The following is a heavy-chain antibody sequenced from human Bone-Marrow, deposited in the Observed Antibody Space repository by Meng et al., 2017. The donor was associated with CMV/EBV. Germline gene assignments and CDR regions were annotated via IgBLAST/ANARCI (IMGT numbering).Heavy chain of an antibody. CDR2: INPNSGGT. CDR1: GYTFTGYY. J-gene: IGHJ4*02. D-gene: IGHD2-2*03. CDR3: ARDLDIVVVGGVNY. Sequence: ASVKVSCKASGYTFTGYYMHWVRQAPGQGLEWMGWINPNSGGTNYAQKFQGRVTMTRDTSISTAYMELSRLRSDDTAVYYCARDLDIVVVGGVNYWGQGTLVTFPS. V-gene: IGHV1-2*02.